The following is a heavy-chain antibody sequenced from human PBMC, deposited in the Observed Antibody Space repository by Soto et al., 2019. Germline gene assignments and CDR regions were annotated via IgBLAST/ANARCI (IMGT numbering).Heavy chain of an antibody. D-gene: IGHD1-26*01. V-gene: IGHV1-69*13. CDR3: AAGIAGATTGFDY. CDR1: GGTFSSYA. Sequence: GASGKVSCQASGGTFSSYAISWVRQAPGQGLEWMGGIIPIFGTANYAQKFQGRVTITADESTSTAYMELSSLRSEDTAVYYCAAGIAGATTGFDYWGQGTPVPVSS. J-gene: IGHJ4*02. CDR2: IIPIFGTA.